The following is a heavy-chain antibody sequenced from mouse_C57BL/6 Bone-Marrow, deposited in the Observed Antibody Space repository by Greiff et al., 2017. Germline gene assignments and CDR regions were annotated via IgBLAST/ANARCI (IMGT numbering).Heavy chain of an antibody. CDR3: AREFYYYGSSLYYYAMDY. CDR2: INPSSGYT. J-gene: IGHJ4*01. D-gene: IGHD1-1*01. Sequence: VKLMESGAELARPGASVKMSCKASGYTFTSYTMHWVKQRPGQGLEWIGYINPSSGYTKYNQKVKDKATLTADKSCSTAYMQLSSLTSEDSAVYYCAREFYYYGSSLYYYAMDYWGQGTSVTVSS. CDR1: GYTFTSYT. V-gene: IGHV1-4*01.